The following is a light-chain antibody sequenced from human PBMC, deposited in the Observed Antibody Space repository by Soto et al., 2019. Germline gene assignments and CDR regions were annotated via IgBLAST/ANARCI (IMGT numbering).Light chain of an antibody. V-gene: IGLV1-40*01. Sequence: QSVLTQPPSVSGAPGQRVTLSCAGGSSNIGAGYDVHWYQQVPGTAPKLLIYDNTNRPSGVPDRFSGSKSATSASLAITGLQAEDEADYYCQSYDSSLSASVFGGGTKLTVL. J-gene: IGLJ3*02. CDR1: SSNIGAGYD. CDR3: QSYDSSLSASV. CDR2: DNT.